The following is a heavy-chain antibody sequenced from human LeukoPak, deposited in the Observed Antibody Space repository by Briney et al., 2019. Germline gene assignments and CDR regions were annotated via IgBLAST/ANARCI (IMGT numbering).Heavy chain of an antibody. V-gene: IGHV3-23*01. Sequence: GGSLRLSCAVSGFTFSSYAMSWVRQAPGKGLQWVSAISGSGDSTYYADSVKGRFTISRDNSENTLYLQMNSLRAEDTAVYYCAKDLALGYCSGGSCYGYWGQGTLVTVSS. D-gene: IGHD2-15*01. CDR2: ISGSGDST. CDR1: GFTFSSYA. J-gene: IGHJ4*02. CDR3: AKDLALGYCSGGSCYGY.